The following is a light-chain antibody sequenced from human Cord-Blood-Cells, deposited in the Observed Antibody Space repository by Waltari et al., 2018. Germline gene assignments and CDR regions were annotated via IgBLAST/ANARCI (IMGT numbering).Light chain of an antibody. V-gene: IGLV2-14*01. CDR3: SSYTSSSTLVV. Sequence: QSALTQPASVSGSPGQSITISCTGTSSDVGGYNYVSWYQKPPGKAPKLMIYEVSNRPSGVANRLAGSKSGNTASLTISGLQAEDEADYYCSSYTSSSTLVVFGGGTKLTVL. CDR1: SSDVGGYNY. J-gene: IGLJ2*01. CDR2: EVS.